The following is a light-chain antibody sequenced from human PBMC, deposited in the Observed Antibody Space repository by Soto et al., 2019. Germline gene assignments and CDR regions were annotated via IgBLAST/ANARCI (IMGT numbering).Light chain of an antibody. CDR1: QSISSW. J-gene: IGKJ1*01. V-gene: IGKV1-5*01. CDR3: QKYNSYSGT. Sequence: DIQITQSPSKLSASALDRVTITFLASQSISSWLAWYQQKPGKAPKLLIYDASSLESGVPSRFSGSGSGTEFTLTISSLQPDDFATYYCQKYNSYSGTCGQGTKGDIK. CDR2: DAS.